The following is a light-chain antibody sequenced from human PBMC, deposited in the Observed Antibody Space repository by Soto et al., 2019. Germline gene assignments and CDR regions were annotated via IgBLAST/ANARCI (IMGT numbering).Light chain of an antibody. CDR1: QNINTF. CDR2: DAS. CDR3: QESFNTGT. Sequence: DMQMTQSPSSLSASVGDRVTISCRASQNINTFLNWYQQKPGKAPNLLIYDASTLQSGVPSRFSGRGAGTDVTLTSRSLQAEVFATYYCQESFNTGTFGQGTKVEIK. J-gene: IGKJ1*01. V-gene: IGKV1-39*01.